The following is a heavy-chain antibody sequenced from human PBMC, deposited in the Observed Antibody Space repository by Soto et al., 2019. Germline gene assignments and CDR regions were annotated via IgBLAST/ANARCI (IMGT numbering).Heavy chain of an antibody. V-gene: IGHV1-3*01. D-gene: IGHD6-13*01. CDR2: INAGNGNT. CDR3: ARSSGWYVWFDP. Sequence: ASVKVSCKASGYTFTSYAMHWVRQAPGQRLEWMGWINAGNGNTKYSQKFQGRVTITRDTSASTAYMELSSLRSEDTAVYYCARSSGWYVWFDPWGQGTLVIVSS. CDR1: GYTFTSYA. J-gene: IGHJ5*02.